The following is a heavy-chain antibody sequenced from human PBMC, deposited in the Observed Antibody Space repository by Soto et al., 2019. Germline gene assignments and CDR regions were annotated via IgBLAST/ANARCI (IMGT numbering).Heavy chain of an antibody. CDR2: IYYSGST. V-gene: IGHV4-31*03. J-gene: IGHJ4*02. CDR1: GGSISSGGYY. Sequence: QVQLQESGPGLVKPSQTLSLTCTVSGGSISSGGYYWSWIRQPPGKGLEWIGYIYYSGSTYYTPSHKSRVTISVDTSKNQFSLKLSSVTAADTAVYYWARGAAVWDYYDSSGYYPFDYWGQGTLVTVSS. CDR3: ARGAAVWDYYDSSGYYPFDY. D-gene: IGHD3-22*01.